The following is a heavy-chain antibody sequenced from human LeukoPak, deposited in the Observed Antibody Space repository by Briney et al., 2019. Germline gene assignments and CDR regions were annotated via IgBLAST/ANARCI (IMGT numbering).Heavy chain of an antibody. CDR3: AKGATYLDY. Sequence: QPGRSLRLSCAASGFTFSSYGMHWVRQAPGKGLEWVAVISYDGSNKYYADSVKGRFTISRDNSKNTLYLQMNSLRAEDTAVYYCAKGATYLDYWGQGTLVTVSS. J-gene: IGHJ4*02. D-gene: IGHD5-12*01. V-gene: IGHV3-30*18. CDR2: ISYDGSNK. CDR1: GFTFSSYG.